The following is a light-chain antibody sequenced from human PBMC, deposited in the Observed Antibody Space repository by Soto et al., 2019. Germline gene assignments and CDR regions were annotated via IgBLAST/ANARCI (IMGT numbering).Light chain of an antibody. Sequence: QSVLTQPPSTSGTPGQRVTISCSGSSSNIGSNTVSWYQQLPGTAPKPLIYNNNQRPSGVPDRFSGSKSGTSASLAISGLQSEDEADYYCAAWDDSLIGYVFGTGTKLTVL. CDR2: NNN. CDR3: AAWDDSLIGYV. J-gene: IGLJ1*01. CDR1: SSNIGSNT. V-gene: IGLV1-44*01.